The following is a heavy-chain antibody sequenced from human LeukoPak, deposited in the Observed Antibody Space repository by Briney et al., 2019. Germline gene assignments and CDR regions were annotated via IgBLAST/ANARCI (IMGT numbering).Heavy chain of an antibody. CDR2: ISSSSSYI. Sequence: GGSLRLSCAASGFTFSSYSMNWVRQAPGKGLEWVSSISSSSSYIYYADSVKGRFAISRDNAENSLYLQMNSLRAEDTAVYYCARGRLRSNAFDIWGQGTMVTVSS. J-gene: IGHJ3*02. D-gene: IGHD4-17*01. CDR1: GFTFSSYS. CDR3: ARGRLRSNAFDI. V-gene: IGHV3-21*01.